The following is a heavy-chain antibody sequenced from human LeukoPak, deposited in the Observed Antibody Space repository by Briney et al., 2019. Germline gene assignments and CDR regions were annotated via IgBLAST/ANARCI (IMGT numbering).Heavy chain of an antibody. CDR2: ISSSGSTI. J-gene: IGHJ5*02. Sequence: GESLTLSCAASGFTFSSYEMNWVRQAPGKGLEWVSYISSSGSTIYYADSVKGRFTISRDNAKNTLYLQMNSLRAEDTAVYYCARLRLRINWFDPWGQGTLVTVSS. CDR3: ARLRLRINWFDP. V-gene: IGHV3-48*03. D-gene: IGHD1-14*01. CDR1: GFTFSSYE.